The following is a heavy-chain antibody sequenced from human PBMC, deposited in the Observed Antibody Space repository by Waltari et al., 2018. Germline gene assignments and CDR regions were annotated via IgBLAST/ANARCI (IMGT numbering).Heavy chain of an antibody. Sequence: EVQLVESGGDLVQPGGSLRLSCSASEFSFNTYWMAWFRQAPGKRLGWVATMKPDGSDKYYVDSVRGRFAISRDNAKNLLYLQMNSLRAEDTAIFYCAKMGAGRAPDYWGQGTLVTVSS. CDR2: MKPDGSDK. V-gene: IGHV3-7*03. CDR3: AKMGAGRAPDY. D-gene: IGHD3-16*01. J-gene: IGHJ4*02. CDR1: EFSFNTYW.